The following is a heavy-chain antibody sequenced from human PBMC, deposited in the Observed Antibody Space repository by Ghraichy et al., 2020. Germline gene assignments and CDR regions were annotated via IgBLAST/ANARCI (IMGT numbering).Heavy chain of an antibody. V-gene: IGHV3-30-3*01. J-gene: IGHJ4*02. CDR2: ISYDGSNK. CDR1: GFTFSSYA. CDR3: ARDPKTYGSGGTTDY. Sequence: GGSLRLSCAASGFTFSSYAMHWVRQAPGKGLEWVAVISYDGSNKYYADSVKGRFTISRDNSKNTLYLQMNSLRAEDTAVYYCARDPKTYGSGGTTDYWGQGTLVTVSS. D-gene: IGHD3-10*01.